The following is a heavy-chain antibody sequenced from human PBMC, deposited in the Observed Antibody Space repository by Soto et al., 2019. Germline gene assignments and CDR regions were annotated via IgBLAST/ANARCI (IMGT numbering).Heavy chain of an antibody. D-gene: IGHD3-22*01. Sequence: LRLSCAASGFTFSSYAMHWVRQAPGKGLGWVAVISYDGSNKYYADSVKGRFTISRDNSKNTLYLQMNSLRAEDTAVYYCGRVPYYYDSSGYSLLEYWGQGTLVTVSS. J-gene: IGHJ4*02. CDR2: ISYDGSNK. V-gene: IGHV3-30-3*01. CDR1: GFTFSSYA. CDR3: GRVPYYYDSSGYSLLEY.